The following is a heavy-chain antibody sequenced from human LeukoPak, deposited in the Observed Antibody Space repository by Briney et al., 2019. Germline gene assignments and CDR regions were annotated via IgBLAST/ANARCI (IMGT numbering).Heavy chain of an antibody. D-gene: IGHD3-10*01. CDR1: GYTFTSYG. Sequence: ASVKVSCKASGYTFTSYGISWVRQAPGQGLEWMGWISAYNGNTNYAQKLQGRVTMTTDTSTSTAYMELRSLRSDDTAVYYCARDERAGSGSYKYYYYGMDAWGKGITVTVSS. J-gene: IGHJ6*04. V-gene: IGHV1-18*04. CDR2: ISAYNGNT. CDR3: ARDERAGSGSYKYYYYGMDA.